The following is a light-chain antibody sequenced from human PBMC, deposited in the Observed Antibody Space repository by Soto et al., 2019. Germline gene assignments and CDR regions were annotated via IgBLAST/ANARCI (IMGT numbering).Light chain of an antibody. CDR2: EVS. V-gene: IGLV2-14*01. J-gene: IGLJ1*01. Sequence: QSALTQPASVSGSPGQSITISCAGTSSDLGDYNFVSWYQQHPDKAPKLMIYEVSYRSSGVSNRFSGSKSDNTASQTISGLQAADEADYYCGSYTTSPTRVFGSGTKLTVL. CDR3: GSYTTSPTRV. CDR1: SSDLGDYNF.